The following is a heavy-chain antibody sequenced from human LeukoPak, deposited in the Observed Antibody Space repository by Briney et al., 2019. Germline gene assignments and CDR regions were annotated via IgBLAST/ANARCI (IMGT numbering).Heavy chain of an antibody. CDR3: ARGDCSSTNCYLNDY. J-gene: IGHJ4*02. CDR2: ISAYNGNT. CDR1: GYTFTSYG. Sequence: ASVKVSCKASGYTFTSYGISWVRQAPGQGLEWMGWISAYNGNTNYAQKLQGRVIMTTDTSTSTAYMELRSLRSDDTAVYYCARGDCSSTNCYLNDYWGQGTLVTVSS. D-gene: IGHD2-2*01. V-gene: IGHV1-18*01.